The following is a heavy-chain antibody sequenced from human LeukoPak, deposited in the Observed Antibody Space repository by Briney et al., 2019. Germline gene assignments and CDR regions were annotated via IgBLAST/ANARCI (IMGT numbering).Heavy chain of an antibody. CDR1: GYSFSNYW. CDR3: AIPPGYCGNDCSFDH. Sequence: GESLKISCEGSGYSFSNYWIGWVRQMPGKGLEWMGIIYPGDYETRYSPSFQGLVPISVHKSISTACLQWSSLKASHTAMYYCAIPPGYCGNDCSFDHWGQGTLVTVSS. CDR2: IYPGDYET. J-gene: IGHJ4*02. V-gene: IGHV5-51*01. D-gene: IGHD2-21*02.